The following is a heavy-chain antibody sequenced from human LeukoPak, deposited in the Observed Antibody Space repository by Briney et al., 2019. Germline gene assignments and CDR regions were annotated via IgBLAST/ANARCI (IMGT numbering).Heavy chain of an antibody. D-gene: IGHD6-13*01. J-gene: IGHJ4*02. CDR3: AKDESVIPAAVLDY. Sequence: PGGSLRLSCVASGFTFSSHAMSWVRQAPGKGLEWVSGISGSGGSTYYADSVKGRCTISRDNSKNTLYLQMNSLRAEDTAVYYCAKDESVIPAAVLDYWGQGTLVTVSS. CDR2: ISGSGGST. V-gene: IGHV3-23*01. CDR1: GFTFSSHA.